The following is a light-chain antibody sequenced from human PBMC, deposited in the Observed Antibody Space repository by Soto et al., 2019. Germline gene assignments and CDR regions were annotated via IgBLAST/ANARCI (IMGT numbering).Light chain of an antibody. CDR2: DVT. J-gene: IGLJ1*01. V-gene: IGLV2-11*01. Sequence: SALTQLRSVSGSPGQSVTISCTGTSSDVGGYSYVSWYQQHPGKAPKLMIYDVTKRPSGVPDRFSGSKSGNTASLTISGLQAEDEADYSCCSYVDNYTFVFGTGTKVTVL. CDR1: SSDVGGYSY. CDR3: CSYVDNYTFV.